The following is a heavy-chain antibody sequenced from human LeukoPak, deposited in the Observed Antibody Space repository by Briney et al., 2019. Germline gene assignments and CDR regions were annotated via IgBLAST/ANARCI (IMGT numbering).Heavy chain of an antibody. V-gene: IGHV3-33*08. D-gene: IGHD2/OR15-2a*01. CDR2: IWYDGSNK. J-gene: IGHJ4*02. CDR3: AREGPRGNSQFDY. CDR1: GFTFSSYG. Sequence: GRSLRLSCAASGFTFSSYGMHWVRQAPGKGLEWVALIWYDGSNKYYTDSVKGRLTISRDNSKDTLFLQMNSLRAEDTAVYYCAREGPRGNSQFDYWGQGTLVTVST.